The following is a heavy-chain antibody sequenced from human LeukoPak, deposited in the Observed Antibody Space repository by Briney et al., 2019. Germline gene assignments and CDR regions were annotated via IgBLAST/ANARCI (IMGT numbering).Heavy chain of an antibody. J-gene: IGHJ4*02. CDR2: ISPYNGNT. CDR3: ARVPYSGSYYDLGY. V-gene: IGHV1-18*04. Sequence: ASVKVSCKASGYNFISSGVTWVRQAPGQGLEWMGWISPYNGNTNFAQKLQGRVTMTTDTSTSTAYMELRSLRSDDTAVYYCARVPYSGSYYDLGYWGQGTLVTVSS. D-gene: IGHD1-26*01. CDR1: GYNFISSG.